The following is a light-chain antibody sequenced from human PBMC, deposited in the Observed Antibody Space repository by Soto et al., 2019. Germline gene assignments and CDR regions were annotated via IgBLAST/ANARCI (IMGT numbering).Light chain of an antibody. CDR1: SSDVGGYSY. CDR3: SSYTSSSTPYV. Sequence: QSALTQPASVSGSPGQSITISCTGTSSDVGGYSYVSWYQQHTGKAPKLMIYEVSNRPSGVSNRFSGSKSGNTASLTISGLQAEDEADYYCSSYTSSSTPYVFGTGTKLTVL. CDR2: EVS. V-gene: IGLV2-14*01. J-gene: IGLJ1*01.